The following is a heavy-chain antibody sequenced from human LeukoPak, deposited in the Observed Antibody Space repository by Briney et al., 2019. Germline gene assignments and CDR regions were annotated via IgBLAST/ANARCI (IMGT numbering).Heavy chain of an antibody. D-gene: IGHD3-3*01. CDR2: ISSSSSYI. Sequence: GGSLRLSCAAPGFTFSSYSMNSVRQAPGKGLEWVSSISSSSSYIYHADSVKGRFTISRDNAKNSLYLQMNSLRAEDTAVYYCARPITIFGVVGDDYWGQGTLVTVSS. V-gene: IGHV3-21*01. CDR1: GFTFSSYS. CDR3: ARPITIFGVVGDDY. J-gene: IGHJ4*02.